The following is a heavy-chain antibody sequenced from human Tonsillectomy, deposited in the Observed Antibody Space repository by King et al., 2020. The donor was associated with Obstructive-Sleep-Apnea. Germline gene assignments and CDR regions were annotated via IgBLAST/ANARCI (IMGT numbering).Heavy chain of an antibody. CDR1: GFTFSSYA. CDR2: ISGSGGST. J-gene: IGHJ3*02. Sequence: VQLVESGGGLVQPGGSLRLSCAASGFTFSSYAMSWVRQAPGKGLEWVSAISGSGGSTYYADSVKGRFTISRDNSKNTLYLKMNSLRAEDTAVYYCAKIPGLGLWFGELSLGAFDIWGQGTMVTVSS. D-gene: IGHD3-10*01. CDR3: AKIPGLGLWFGELSLGAFDI. V-gene: IGHV3-23*04.